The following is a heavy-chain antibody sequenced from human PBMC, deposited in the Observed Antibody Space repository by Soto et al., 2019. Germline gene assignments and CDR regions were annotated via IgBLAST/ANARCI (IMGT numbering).Heavy chain of an antibody. CDR3: ARDASGPFDY. V-gene: IGHV3-53*01. CDR1: GFTVSDS. D-gene: IGHD6-19*01. CDR2: IHSDDST. J-gene: IGHJ4*02. Sequence: PGGSLRLSCSVAGFTVSDSMSWVRQAPGKGLECVSFIHSDDSTHYTDSVRGRFTISRDNSKNTLYLQMDRLRVDDTAVYFCARDASGPFDYWGQGTLVTVSS.